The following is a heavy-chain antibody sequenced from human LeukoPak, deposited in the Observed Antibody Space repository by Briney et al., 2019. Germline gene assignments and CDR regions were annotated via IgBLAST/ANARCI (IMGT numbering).Heavy chain of an antibody. J-gene: IGHJ4*02. Sequence: GGSLRLSCAASGFTFSTYWMMWVRQAPGKGLEWVASIMYDGSQKYYVDSVKGRFTVSRDNAKNSLYLQMNSLRAEDTALYYCARGASRADYWGQGTLVTVSS. CDR1: GFTFSTYW. V-gene: IGHV3-7*01. CDR2: IMYDGSQK. CDR3: ARGASRADY.